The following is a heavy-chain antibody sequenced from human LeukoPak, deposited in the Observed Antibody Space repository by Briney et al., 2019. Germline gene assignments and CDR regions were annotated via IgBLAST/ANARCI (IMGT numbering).Heavy chain of an antibody. V-gene: IGHV7-4-1*02. CDR2: IDTSNGRP. CDR1: GYTVTSFS. CDR3: ARKYYYRYSGYLDY. J-gene: IGHJ4*02. Sequence: GASVKVSCKLSGYTVTSFSIIWVRQAPGQGLEWMGWIDTSNGRPTYAQDFTGRFVFSLDTSVDTAYLQISSLQADDTAVYYCARKYYYRYSGYLDYWGQGTLVTVSS. D-gene: IGHD3-22*01.